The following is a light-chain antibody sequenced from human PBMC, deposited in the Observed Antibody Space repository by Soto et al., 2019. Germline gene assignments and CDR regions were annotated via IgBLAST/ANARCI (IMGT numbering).Light chain of an antibody. CDR3: QQYSQSPIT. CDR1: QSVNSNY. J-gene: IGKJ5*01. CDR2: GAS. V-gene: IGKV3-20*01. Sequence: ELTLTQSPATLSLSPGDRATLSCGASQSVNSNYLAWYQHKPGQSPRFLIYGASRRAAGIPDRFSGSGAGTDFTLTISRLEPEDVAIYYCQQYSQSPITFGQGTRLEIK.